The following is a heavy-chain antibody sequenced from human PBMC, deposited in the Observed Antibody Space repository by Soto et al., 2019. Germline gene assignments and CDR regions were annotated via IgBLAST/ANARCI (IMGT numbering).Heavy chain of an antibody. Sequence: EVQLVESGGGLVQPGGSLRLSCAASGFPLSDHYMDWVRQTPGKGLEWVGRTRNKANSYTTEYAASVQGRFIISRDDSKNSLYLQMNGLKTEDTAVYSCARDRCSGGSCFIDYWGQGTLVTVSS. CDR2: TRNKANSYTT. CDR1: GFPLSDHY. J-gene: IGHJ4*02. D-gene: IGHD2-15*01. CDR3: ARDRCSGGSCFIDY. V-gene: IGHV3-72*01.